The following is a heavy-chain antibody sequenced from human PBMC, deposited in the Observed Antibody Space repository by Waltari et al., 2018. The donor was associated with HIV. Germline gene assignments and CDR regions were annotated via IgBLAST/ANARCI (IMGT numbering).Heavy chain of an antibody. Sequence: EVQLVESGGGLVKPGGSLRLSCAASGFTFSRYIMNWVRQAPGKGLEWVSSISSSSSYIYYADSVKGRFTISRDNAKNSLYLQMNSLRAEDTAVYYCARDFWGGYYYGMDVWGQGTTVTVSS. CDR1: GFTFSRYI. D-gene: IGHD3-16*01. V-gene: IGHV3-21*01. CDR2: ISSSSSYI. J-gene: IGHJ6*02. CDR3: ARDFWGGYYYGMDV.